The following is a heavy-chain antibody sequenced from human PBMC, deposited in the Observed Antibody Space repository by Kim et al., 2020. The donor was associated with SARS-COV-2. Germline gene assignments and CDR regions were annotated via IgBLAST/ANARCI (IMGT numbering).Heavy chain of an antibody. CDR3: ARTRITMIVVVTHFGY. CDR1: GGSISSGGYY. D-gene: IGHD3-22*01. V-gene: IGHV4-31*03. CDR2: IYYSGST. J-gene: IGHJ4*02. Sequence: SETLSLTCTVSGGSISSGGYYWSWIRQHPGKGLEWIGYIYYSGSTYYNPSLKSRVTISVDTSKNQFSLKLSSVTAADTAVYYCARTRITMIVVVTHFGYWGQGTLVTVSP.